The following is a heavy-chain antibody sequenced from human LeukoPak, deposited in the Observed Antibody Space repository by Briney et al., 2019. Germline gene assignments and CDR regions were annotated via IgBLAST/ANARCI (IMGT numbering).Heavy chain of an antibody. CDR2: IWYDGSNK. D-gene: IGHD1-1*01. CDR1: GFTFSSYG. CDR3: ARAYNMDDAFDI. J-gene: IGHJ3*02. V-gene: IGHV3-33*01. Sequence: PGGSLRLSCAASGFTFSSYGMLWVRQAPGKGREWVAVIWYDGSNKYYADSVKGRFTISRDNSKNTLYLQMNSLRAEDTAVYYCARAYNMDDAFDIWGQGTMVTVSS.